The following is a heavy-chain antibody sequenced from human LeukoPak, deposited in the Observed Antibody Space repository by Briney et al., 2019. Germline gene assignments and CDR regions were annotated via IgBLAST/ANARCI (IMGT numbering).Heavy chain of an antibody. J-gene: IGHJ4*02. V-gene: IGHV3-74*01. D-gene: IGHD3-9*01. CDR1: GFIFSSYW. CDR3: AKVSESNYDILTGYYTPYYFDY. CDR2: INTDGSST. Sequence: PGGSLRLSCAASGFIFSSYWMHWVRHAPGKGLAWVSRINTDGSSTSYADSVKGRFTISRDNAKNTLYLQMNSLRADDTAVYYCAKVSESNYDILTGYYTPYYFDYWGQGTLVTVSS.